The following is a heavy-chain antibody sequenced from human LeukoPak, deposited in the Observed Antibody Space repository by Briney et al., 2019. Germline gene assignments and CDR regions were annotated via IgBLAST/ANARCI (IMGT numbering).Heavy chain of an antibody. Sequence: ASVKVPHQPSGYTFTGYYIHWVRQAPGQGLEWMGWINPNTGVTNYAQKFQGRVTLTRDTSIITAYMELTRLRSDDTAMYYCARDRTTVTTGYYGMDVWGRGTMLTVSS. D-gene: IGHD4-17*01. V-gene: IGHV1-2*02. J-gene: IGHJ6*02. CDR2: INPNTGVT. CDR3: ARDRTTVTTGYYGMDV. CDR1: GYTFTGYY.